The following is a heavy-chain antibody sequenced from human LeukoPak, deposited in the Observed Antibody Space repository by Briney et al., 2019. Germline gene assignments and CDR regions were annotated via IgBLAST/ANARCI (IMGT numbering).Heavy chain of an antibody. Sequence: ASVKVSCKASGYTFTSYSMNWVRQAPGQGLEWMGWINTITGNPTYAQGFTGRFVLSLDTSVSTAYLQISSLKAGDTAVYYCARNQCDFWSGSVDYWGQGTLVTVSS. J-gene: IGHJ4*02. CDR2: INTITGNP. CDR3: ARNQCDFWSGSVDY. D-gene: IGHD3-3*01. CDR1: GYTFTSYS. V-gene: IGHV7-4-1*02.